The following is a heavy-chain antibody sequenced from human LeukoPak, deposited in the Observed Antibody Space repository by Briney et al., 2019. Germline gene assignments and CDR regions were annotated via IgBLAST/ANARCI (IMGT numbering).Heavy chain of an antibody. D-gene: IGHD4-17*01. V-gene: IGHV3-66*01. J-gene: IGHJ4*02. CDR1: GFTVSSNY. CDR3: ARVGYGDYLYFDY. CDR2: IYSGGST. Sequence: PGGSLRLSCAASGFTVSSNYVSWVRQAPGKGLEWVSVIYSGGSTYYADSVKGRFTISRDNSKNTLYLQMNSLRAEDTAVYYCARVGYGDYLYFDYWGQGTLVTVSS.